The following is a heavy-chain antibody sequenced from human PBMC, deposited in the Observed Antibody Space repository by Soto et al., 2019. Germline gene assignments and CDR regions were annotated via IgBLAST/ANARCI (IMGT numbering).Heavy chain of an antibody. D-gene: IGHD4-17*01. CDR3: ARDDDYDDNGLDS. CDR1: GYAFSSHC. CDR2: IVREGSEK. V-gene: IGHV3-33*01. J-gene: IGHJ5*01. Sequence: QVKLVESGGGVVQPGRSLRLSCAASGYAFSSHCMHWVRQAPGKGLEWVAVIVREGSEKHYADSVKGRFTISRDNSKNTLYLEMNSLRAEDTAVYYCARDDDYDDNGLDSWGQGTLVTVSS.